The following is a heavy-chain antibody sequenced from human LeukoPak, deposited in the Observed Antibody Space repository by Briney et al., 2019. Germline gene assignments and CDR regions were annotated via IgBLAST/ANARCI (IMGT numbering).Heavy chain of an antibody. V-gene: IGHV1-2*02. CDR3: ARDRKTYSGYDFDYYYYMDV. D-gene: IGHD5-12*01. CDR1: GYTFTGYY. CDR2: INPNSGGT. J-gene: IGHJ6*03. Sequence: WASVKVSCKASGYTFTGYYMHWVRQAPGQGLEWMGWINPNSGGTNYAQKFQGRVTMTRDTSISTAYMELSRLRSDDTAVYYCARDRKTYSGYDFDYYYYMDVWGKGTTVTISS.